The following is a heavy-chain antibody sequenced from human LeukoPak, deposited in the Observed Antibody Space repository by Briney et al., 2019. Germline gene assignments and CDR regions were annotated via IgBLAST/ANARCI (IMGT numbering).Heavy chain of an antibody. J-gene: IGHJ6*04. Sequence: GSLRLSCAASGFTFSSYEMNWVRQAPGKGLEWVSYISGSGSTIYYADSVKGRFTISRDNAKNSLYLQMNSLRAEDTAVYYCAELGITMIGGVWGKGTTVTISS. D-gene: IGHD3-10*02. CDR1: GFTFSSYE. CDR2: ISGSGSTI. CDR3: AELGITMIGGV. V-gene: IGHV3-48*03.